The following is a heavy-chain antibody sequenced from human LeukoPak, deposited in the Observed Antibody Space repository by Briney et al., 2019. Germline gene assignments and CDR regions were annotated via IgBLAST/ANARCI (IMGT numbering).Heavy chain of an antibody. CDR2: ISAYNGNT. CDR1: GSTFSSYA. CDR3: ARDYGDYVFDY. J-gene: IGHJ4*02. Sequence: GASVKVSCKASGSTFSSYAISWVRQAPGQGLEWMGWISAYNGNTNYAQKLQGRVTMTTDTSTSTAYMELRSLRSDDTAVYYCARDYGDYVFDYWGQGTLVTVSS. V-gene: IGHV1-18*01. D-gene: IGHD4-17*01.